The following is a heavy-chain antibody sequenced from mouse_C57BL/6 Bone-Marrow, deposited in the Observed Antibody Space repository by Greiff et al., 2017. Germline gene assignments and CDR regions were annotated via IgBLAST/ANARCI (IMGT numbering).Heavy chain of an antibody. Sequence: QVQLKESGAELAKPGASVKLSCKASGYTFTSYWMHWVQQRPGKGLEWIGYINTSSGYTKYHQKFKGKVTLTADKSSSTAYMQLSSLTYEDSAVYDCARKGLTWFYAMDDWGQGTSVTVSS. CDR3: ARKGLTWFYAMDD. D-gene: IGHD2-13*01. CDR1: GYTFTSYW. CDR2: INTSSGYT. V-gene: IGHV1-7*01. J-gene: IGHJ4*01.